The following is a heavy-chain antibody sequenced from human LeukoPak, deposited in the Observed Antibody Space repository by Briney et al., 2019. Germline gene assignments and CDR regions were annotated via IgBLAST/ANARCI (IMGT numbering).Heavy chain of an antibody. Sequence: GGSLRLSCAASGFTFSSYAMSWVRQAPGKGLEWVSAISGSGGSTYYADSVKGRFTISRDNSKKTLYLQMNSLRAEDTAVYYCAKDLGSYGDYPRDAFDIWGQGTMVTVSS. D-gene: IGHD4-17*01. CDR1: GFTFSSYA. V-gene: IGHV3-23*01. CDR3: AKDLGSYGDYPRDAFDI. CDR2: ISGSGGST. J-gene: IGHJ3*02.